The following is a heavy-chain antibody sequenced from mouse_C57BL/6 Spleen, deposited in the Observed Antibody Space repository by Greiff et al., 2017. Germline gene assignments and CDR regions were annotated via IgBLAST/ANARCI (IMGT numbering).Heavy chain of an antibody. CDR2: IHPNSGST. CDR3: ARGGIYDGYYVAY. J-gene: IGHJ3*01. Sequence: VKLMESGAELVKPGASVKLSCKASGYTFTSYWMHWVKQRPGQGLEWIGMIHPNSGSTNYNEKFKSKATLTVDKSSSTAYMQLSSLTSEDSAVYYCARGGIYDGYYVAYWGQGTLVTVSA. CDR1: GYTFTSYW. D-gene: IGHD2-3*01. V-gene: IGHV1-64*01.